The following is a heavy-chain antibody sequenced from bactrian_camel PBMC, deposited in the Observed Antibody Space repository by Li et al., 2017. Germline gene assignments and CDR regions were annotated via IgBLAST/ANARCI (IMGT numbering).Heavy chain of an antibody. CDR1: GYVYSRLS. Sequence: HVQLVESGGGSVQAGGSLTLSCTASGYVYSRLSMAWFRQAPGKQREGIAAIYRDDTTSYRDALKDRFTISQTSANNTVYLQMNNLKPDDSAMYYCAYESGTTPDLCRRRGPGGYFGQGTQVTVS. V-gene: IGHV3S53*01. CDR2: IYRDDTT. J-gene: IGHJ4*01. D-gene: IGHD7*01.